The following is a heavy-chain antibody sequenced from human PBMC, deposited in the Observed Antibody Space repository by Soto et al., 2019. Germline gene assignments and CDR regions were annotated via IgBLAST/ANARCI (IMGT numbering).Heavy chain of an antibody. CDR3: AREGIAAVLYGMDV. J-gene: IGHJ6*02. CDR1: GGSISSGGYY. CDR2: IYYSGST. V-gene: IGHV4-31*03. Sequence: QVQLQESGPGLVKPSQTLSLTCTVSGGSISSGGYYWSWIRQHPGKGLEWIGYIYYSGSTYYNPSLKSRVTLSVDTSKNQFSLKRSSVTAADTAVYYCAREGIAAVLYGMDVWGQGTTVTVSS. D-gene: IGHD6-13*01.